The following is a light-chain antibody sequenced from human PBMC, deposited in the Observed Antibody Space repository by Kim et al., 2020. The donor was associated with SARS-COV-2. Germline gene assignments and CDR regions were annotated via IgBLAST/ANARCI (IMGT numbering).Light chain of an antibody. Sequence: EIVMTQSPATLSVSPGERVTLSCRASESVGPNVVWYQQRAGQAPRLLFFHASTKLPGVAARFSASGSETEFTLTISGLQSEDFAVYYCQEYGHRPRTFGQGTKV. CDR2: HAS. CDR1: ESVGPN. V-gene: IGKV3-15*01. CDR3: QEYGHRPRT. J-gene: IGKJ1*01.